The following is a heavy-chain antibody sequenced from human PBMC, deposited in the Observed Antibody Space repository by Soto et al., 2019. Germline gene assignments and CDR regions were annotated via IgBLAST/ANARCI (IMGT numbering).Heavy chain of an antibody. CDR3: ARERTGTTSNWFDP. D-gene: IGHD1-7*01. J-gene: IGHJ5*02. Sequence: QMQLVQSGAGVKKPGASVKVSCKASGYTFTSYDINWVRQATGQGLEWMGWMNPNSGNTVYAQKFQGRVTMTRNTSISTAYMELSSLRSEDTAVYYCARERTGTTSNWFDPWGQGTLVTVSS. CDR2: MNPNSGNT. CDR1: GYTFTSYD. V-gene: IGHV1-8*01.